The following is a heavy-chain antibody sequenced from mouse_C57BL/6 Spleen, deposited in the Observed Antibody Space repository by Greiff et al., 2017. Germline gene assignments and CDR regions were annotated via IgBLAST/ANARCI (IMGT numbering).Heavy chain of an antibody. D-gene: IGHD1-1*01. CDR1: GYTFTSYD. CDR2: IYPRGGST. Sequence: VKLQESGPELVKPGASVKLSCKASGYTFTSYDINWVKQRPGQGLEWIGWIYPRGGSTKYNEKFKGKATLTVDTSYSNAYMELHSLTSGDSAVFCGTRESSGLRWDYWGQGTTLTVSS. J-gene: IGHJ2*01. CDR3: TRESSGLRWDY. V-gene: IGHV1-85*01.